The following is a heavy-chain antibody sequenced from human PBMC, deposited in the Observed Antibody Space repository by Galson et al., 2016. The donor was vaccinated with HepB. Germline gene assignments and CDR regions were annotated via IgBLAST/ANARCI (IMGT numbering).Heavy chain of an antibody. Sequence: SLRLSCAASGFTFSSYGMHWVRQAPGKGLEWVAVISYDGSNKYYADSVKGRFTISRDNSKNTLYLQMNSLRAEDTAVYYCAKGYGFWTAFDYWGQGTLVTVSS. CDR3: AKGYGFWTAFDY. V-gene: IGHV3-30*18. CDR2: ISYDGSNK. J-gene: IGHJ4*02. CDR1: GFTFSSYG. D-gene: IGHD3-3*01.